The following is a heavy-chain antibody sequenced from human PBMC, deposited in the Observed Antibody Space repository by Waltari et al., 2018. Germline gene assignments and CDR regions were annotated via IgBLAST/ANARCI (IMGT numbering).Heavy chain of an antibody. CDR1: GVSMDRSDYF. CDR3: ARGIWQHQVSFDD. Sequence: QLQLQESGTGLVKTSETQSLTCPVSGVSMDRSDYFWGWNRQPPGKGLEWIGRMYFPGGSHYDPPPTCQVPMSVYTSKDQCSLMVMTVTAADTAVYYWARGIWQHQVSFDDWGQGTLVTVSS. D-gene: IGHD6-13*01. V-gene: IGHV4-39*01. CDR2: MYFPGGS. J-gene: IGHJ4*02.